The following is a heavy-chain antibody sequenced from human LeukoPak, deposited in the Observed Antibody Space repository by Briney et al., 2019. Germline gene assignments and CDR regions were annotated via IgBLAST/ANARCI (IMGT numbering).Heavy chain of an antibody. J-gene: IGHJ3*02. CDR2: ISGDGAST. CDR1: EFTFSVYW. V-gene: IGHV3-74*01. CDR3: ARDFSSGSI. Sequence: PGGSRRLSCAASEFTFSVYWMHWVRQAPGKGLVWVSRISGDGASTSYADSVKGRFTISRDNAKNTVYLQMNSLRAEDTALYYCARDFSSGSIWGQGTMVTVSS. D-gene: IGHD6-25*01.